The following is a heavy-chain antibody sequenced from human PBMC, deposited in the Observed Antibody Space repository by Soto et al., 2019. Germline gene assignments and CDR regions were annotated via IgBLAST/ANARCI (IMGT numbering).Heavy chain of an antibody. CDR3: ARTSAAGKYYYGMDV. J-gene: IGHJ6*02. V-gene: IGHV5-51*01. Sequence: GESLKISCKGSGYSFTSYWIGWVRQMPGKGLEWMGIIYPGDSYTRYSPSFQGQVTISADKSISTAYLQWSSLKASDTAMYYCARTSAAGKYYYGMDVWGQGTTVTVS. D-gene: IGHD6-13*01. CDR2: IYPGDSYT. CDR1: GYSFTSYW.